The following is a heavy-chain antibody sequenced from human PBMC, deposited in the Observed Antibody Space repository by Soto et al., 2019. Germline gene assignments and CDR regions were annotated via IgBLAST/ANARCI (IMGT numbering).Heavy chain of an antibody. Sequence: EVHLVESGGGSVQPGGSLKLSCAGSGFAFSSYWIHWVRQVPGKGLVWVSRINGDGSTTSYADSVRGRFTISRDNAKDTLYLQMNSLRAEDTALYYCARVGQGRSYFDYWGQGTLVTVSS. V-gene: IGHV3-74*01. CDR3: ARVGQGRSYFDY. CDR2: INGDGSTT. CDR1: GFAFSSYW. J-gene: IGHJ4*02.